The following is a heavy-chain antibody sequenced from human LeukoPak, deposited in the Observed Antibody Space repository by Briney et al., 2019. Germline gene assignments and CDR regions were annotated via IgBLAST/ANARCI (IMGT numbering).Heavy chain of an antibody. CDR3: ARGDYYDSSGYYDY. CDR1: GGSISSYF. V-gene: IGHV4-59*01. Sequence: SETLSLTCTVSGGSISSYFWSWIRQPPGKGLEWIGYIYYSGSTNYNPSLKSRVTISVATSKNQFSLKLSSVTAADTAVYYCARGDYYDSSGYYDYWGQGTLVTVSS. D-gene: IGHD3-22*01. CDR2: IYYSGST. J-gene: IGHJ4*02.